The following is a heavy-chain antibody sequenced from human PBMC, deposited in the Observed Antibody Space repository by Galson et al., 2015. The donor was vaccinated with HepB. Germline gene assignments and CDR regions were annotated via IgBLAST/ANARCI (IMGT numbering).Heavy chain of an antibody. V-gene: IGHV1-46*01. Sequence: SVKVSCKASGYSFTSYYIHWVRQAPGQGLEWMGIINPNGGSTTYAQRFQARVTMTRDTSTTTVYMELSSLRSEDTAVYYCARPLRFLEWLDAFDTWGQGTMVTVSS. CDR2: INPNGGST. CDR1: GYSFTSYY. D-gene: IGHD3-3*01. CDR3: ARPLRFLEWLDAFDT. J-gene: IGHJ3*02.